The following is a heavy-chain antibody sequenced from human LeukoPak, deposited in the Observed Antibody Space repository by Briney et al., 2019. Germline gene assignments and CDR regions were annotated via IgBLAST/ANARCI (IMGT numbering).Heavy chain of an antibody. CDR2: IYYSGST. J-gene: IGHJ3*02. Sequence: ASETLSLTCTVSGGSISSSSYYWGWIRQPSGKGLEWIGSIYYSGSTYYNPSLKSRVTISVDTSKNQFSLKLSSVTAADTAVYYCARQKLLWFGENDAFDIWGQGTMVTVSS. CDR1: GGSISSSSYY. D-gene: IGHD3-10*01. V-gene: IGHV4-39*01. CDR3: ARQKLLWFGENDAFDI.